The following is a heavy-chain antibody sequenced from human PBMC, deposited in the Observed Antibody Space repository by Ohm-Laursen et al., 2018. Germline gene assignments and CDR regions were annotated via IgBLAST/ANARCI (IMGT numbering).Heavy chain of an antibody. CDR1: GGSFTGHY. D-gene: IGHD2-15*01. J-gene: IGHJ4*02. Sequence: SQTLSLTCTVSGGSFTGHYWSWIRQPPGKGLEWIGYIYYSGSTNYNPSLKSRVTISVDTSKNQFSLKLSSVTAADTAVYYCAREVVVAARGFDYWGQGTLVTVSS. CDR2: IYYSGST. V-gene: IGHV4-59*11. CDR3: AREVVVAARGFDY.